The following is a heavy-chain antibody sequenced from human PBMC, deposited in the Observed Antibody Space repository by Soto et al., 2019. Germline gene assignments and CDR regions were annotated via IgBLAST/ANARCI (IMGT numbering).Heavy chain of an antibody. J-gene: IGHJ5*01. Sequence: ASVKVSCKASGYTFTRYSINWVRQAPGQGLEWVGWISNYNGDTKYAQKFQGRVTLTTDTSTTTTYMDLRSLTSDATAVHFFARLDRTASPTGWFDCWGQGTLVTVSS. V-gene: IGHV1-18*04. D-gene: IGHD1-1*01. CDR2: ISNYNGDT. CDR1: GYTFTRYS. CDR3: ARLDRTASPTGWFDC.